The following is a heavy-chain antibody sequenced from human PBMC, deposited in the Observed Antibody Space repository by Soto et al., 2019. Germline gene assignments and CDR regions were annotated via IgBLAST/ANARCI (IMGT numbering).Heavy chain of an antibody. CDR1: GGTFSSYA. CDR3: ARVNYYDSSGYSPFGY. Sequence: SVKVSCKASGGTFSSYAISWVRQAPGQGLEWMGGIIPIFGTANYAQKFQGRVTITADESTSTAYMELSSLRSEDTAVYYCARVNYYDSSGYSPFGYWGQGTLVTVSS. J-gene: IGHJ4*02. CDR2: IIPIFGTA. D-gene: IGHD3-22*01. V-gene: IGHV1-69*13.